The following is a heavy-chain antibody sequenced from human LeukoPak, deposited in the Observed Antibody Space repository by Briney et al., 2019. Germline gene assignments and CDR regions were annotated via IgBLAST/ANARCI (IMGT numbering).Heavy chain of an antibody. CDR2: MNPYSGNV. V-gene: IGHV1-8*02. Sequence: ASVRVSCTASGNGFGYSDVNWVRQAPGQGLEWMGWMNPYSGNVGYAQTFQGRLTITNDSSRGTVYMDLSSLTSEDTALYYCARARKATTSTDFSYFYYLDIWGKGTTVVVSS. D-gene: IGHD4-11*01. CDR3: ARARKATTSTDFSYFYYLDI. J-gene: IGHJ6*04. CDR1: GNGFGYSD.